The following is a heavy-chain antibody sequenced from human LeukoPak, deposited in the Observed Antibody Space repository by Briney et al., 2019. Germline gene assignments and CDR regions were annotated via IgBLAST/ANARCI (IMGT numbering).Heavy chain of an antibody. CDR2: ISGSGGST. Sequence: GGSLRLSCAASGFTFSSYGMSWVRQPPGKGLEWFSAISGSGGSTYYADSVKGRFTISKDNSKNTLYLQMNSLRAEDTAVYYCAKDVARNSGPNFDYWGQGTLVTVSS. V-gene: IGHV3-23*01. CDR3: AKDVARNSGPNFDY. D-gene: IGHD1-26*01. CDR1: GFTFSSYG. J-gene: IGHJ4*02.